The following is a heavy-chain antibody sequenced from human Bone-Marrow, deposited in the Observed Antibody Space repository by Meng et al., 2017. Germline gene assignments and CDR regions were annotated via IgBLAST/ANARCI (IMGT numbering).Heavy chain of an antibody. CDR2: IWYDGSNK. D-gene: IGHD3-10*01. Sequence: GESLKISCAASGFTFSSYSMNWVRQAPGKGLEWVAVIWYDGSNKYYADSVKGRFTISRDNSKNTLYLQMNSLRAEDTAVYYCARVGYYGSGETYYYYGMDVWGQGTTVTVSS. CDR1: GFTFSSYS. V-gene: IGHV3-33*08. CDR3: ARVGYYGSGETYYYYGMDV. J-gene: IGHJ6*02.